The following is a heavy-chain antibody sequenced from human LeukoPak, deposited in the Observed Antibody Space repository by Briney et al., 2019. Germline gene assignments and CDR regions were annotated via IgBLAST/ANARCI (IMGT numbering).Heavy chain of an antibody. V-gene: IGHV1-2*02. D-gene: IGHD4-17*01. CDR3: ARRHYGAMREWFDC. Sequence: GASVKVSCKASGYTFIVYYMHWVRQAPGQGLEWMGWINPNNGGTNYAQKFQGRVTITRDTSISTAYMELSRLRSDDTAVYYCARRHYGAMREWFDCWGQGTLVTVSS. CDR2: INPNNGGT. CDR1: GYTFIVYY. J-gene: IGHJ4*02.